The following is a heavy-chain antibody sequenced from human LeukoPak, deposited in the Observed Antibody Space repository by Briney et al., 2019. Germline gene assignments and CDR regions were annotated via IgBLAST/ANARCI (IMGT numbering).Heavy chain of an antibody. CDR3: AREINARRQWLVPGDY. V-gene: IGHV3-21*04. J-gene: IGHJ4*02. D-gene: IGHD6-19*01. Sequence: GGSLRLSCAASGFTFSSYSMNWVRQAPGKGLEWVSSISSSSSYIYYADSVKGRFTISRDNAKNSLYLQMNSLRAEDTAVYYCAREINARRQWLVPGDYWGQGTLVTVSS. CDR1: GFTFSSYS. CDR2: ISSSSSYI.